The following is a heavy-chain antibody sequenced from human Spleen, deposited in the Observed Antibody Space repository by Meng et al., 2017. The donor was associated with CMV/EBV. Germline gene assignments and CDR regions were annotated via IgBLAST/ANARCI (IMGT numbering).Heavy chain of an antibody. V-gene: IGHV3-7*01. CDR2: IKQDGSEK. D-gene: IGHD5-18*01. CDR3: ARVSYTAMVIDY. Sequence: GESLKISCAASGFTFSSSWMSWVRQAPGKGLEWVANIKQDGSEKYYVDSVKGRFTISRDNGKNSLYLQMNSLRAEDTAVYYCARVSYTAMVIDYWGQGTLVTVSS. J-gene: IGHJ4*02. CDR1: GFTFSSSW.